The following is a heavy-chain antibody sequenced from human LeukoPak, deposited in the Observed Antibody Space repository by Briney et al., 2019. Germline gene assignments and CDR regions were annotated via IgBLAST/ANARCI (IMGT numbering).Heavy chain of an antibody. CDR2: IYYRGTT. J-gene: IGHJ6*03. CDR3: ARDFSSSSSVYYYYYMDV. CDR1: GGSISSSSYY. Sequence: SETLSLTCTVSGGSISSSSYYWGWIRQPPGTGLEWLGTIYYRGTTYYNPSLKSRVTISVDTSKNQFSLRLSSVTAADTAVYYCARDFSSSSSVYYYYYMDVWGKGTTVTVSS. V-gene: IGHV4-39*07. D-gene: IGHD6-6*01.